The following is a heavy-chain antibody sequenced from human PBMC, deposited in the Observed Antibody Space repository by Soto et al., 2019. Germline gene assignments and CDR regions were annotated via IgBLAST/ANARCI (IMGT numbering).Heavy chain of an antibody. V-gene: IGHV6-1*01. D-gene: IGHD4-17*01. J-gene: IGHJ5*02. CDR2: TYYRSKWYN. CDR1: GDSVSSNSAA. Sequence: SQTLSLTCAISGDSVSSNSAAWNWIRQSPSRGLEWLGRTYYRSKWYNDYAVSVKSRITINPDTSKNQFSLQLNSVTPEDTAVYYCAGHTVTTSSWYNWFDPWGQGTLVTVSS. CDR3: AGHTVTTSSWYNWFDP.